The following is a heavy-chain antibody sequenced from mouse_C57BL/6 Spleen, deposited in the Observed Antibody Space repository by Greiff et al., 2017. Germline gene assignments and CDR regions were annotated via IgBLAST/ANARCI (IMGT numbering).Heavy chain of an antibody. V-gene: IGHV1-59*01. CDR2: IDPSDSYT. Sequence: QVQLQQPGAELVRPGTSVKLSCKASGYTFTSYWMHWVKQRPGQGLEWIGVIDPSDSYTNYNQKFKGKATLTVDTSSSTAYMQLSSLTSEDSAVYYCARPYYYAMDYWGQGTSDTVSS. CDR3: ARPYYYAMDY. CDR1: GYTFTSYW. J-gene: IGHJ4*01.